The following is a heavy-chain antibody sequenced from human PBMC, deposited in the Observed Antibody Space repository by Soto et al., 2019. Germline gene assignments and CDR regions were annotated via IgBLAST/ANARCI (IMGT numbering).Heavy chain of an antibody. V-gene: IGHV3-23*01. J-gene: IGHJ4*02. D-gene: IGHD5-12*01. CDR2: ISGSGGST. CDR1: GFTFSSYA. CDR3: AKDLTDIVATLVPTVVTLCFDY. Sequence: GGSLRLSCAASGFTFSSYAMSWVRQAPGKGLEWVSAISGSGGSTYYADSVKGRFTISRDNSKNTLYLQMNSLRAEDMAVYSSAKDLTDIVATLVPTVVTLCFDYWGQGTMVTVSS.